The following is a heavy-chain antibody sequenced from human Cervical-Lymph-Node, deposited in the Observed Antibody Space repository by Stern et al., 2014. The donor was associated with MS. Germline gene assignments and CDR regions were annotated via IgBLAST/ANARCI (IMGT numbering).Heavy chain of an antibody. CDR2: GYYSGST. CDR3: ARLRVITASFDP. J-gene: IGHJ5*02. CDR1: GGSISSYY. Sequence: QLQLQESGPGLVKPSETLSLICTVSGGSISSYYWSWIRQPPGKGLEWIGYGYYSGSTNYNPSLKSRVTISVEPSKNQFSLKLTSVTAADTAMYYCARLRVITASFDPWGQGTLVTVSS. V-gene: IGHV4-59*01. D-gene: IGHD4-11*01.